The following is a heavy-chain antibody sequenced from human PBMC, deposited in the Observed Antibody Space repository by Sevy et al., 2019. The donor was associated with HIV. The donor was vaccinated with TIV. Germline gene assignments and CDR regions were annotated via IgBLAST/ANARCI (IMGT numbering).Heavy chain of an antibody. Sequence: ASVKVSCKASGYNFINYGISWVRQAPGQGLEWVGGSSPFTGSPNYPQKLQDRVTVTTDTATNTAYLELRNLRSDDTAVYYCGKCTLWVYDPTNRKCGMDVWGQGTTVTVSS. CDR3: GKCTLWVYDPTNRKCGMDV. D-gene: IGHD5-12*01. J-gene: IGHJ6*02. V-gene: IGHV1-18*01. CDR2: SSPFTGSP. CDR1: GYNFINYG.